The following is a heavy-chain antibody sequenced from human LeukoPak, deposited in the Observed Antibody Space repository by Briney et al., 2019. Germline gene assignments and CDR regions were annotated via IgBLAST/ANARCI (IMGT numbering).Heavy chain of an antibody. D-gene: IGHD3-22*01. V-gene: IGHV1-18*01. Sequence: GASVKVSCKASGYTFTSYGISWVRQAPGQGLEWMGWISAYNGNTNYAQKLQGRVTMTTDTSTSTAYMELRSLRSDDTAVYYCARVKGYITMIVVVLDYWGQGTLVTVSS. CDR3: ARVKGYITMIVVVLDY. CDR1: GYTFTSYG. CDR2: ISAYNGNT. J-gene: IGHJ4*02.